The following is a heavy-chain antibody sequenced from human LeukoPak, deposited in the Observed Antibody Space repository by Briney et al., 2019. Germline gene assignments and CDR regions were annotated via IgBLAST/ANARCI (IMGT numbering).Heavy chain of an antibody. Sequence: GASVTVSFTFSGYRLTVISIDWGRQARGKGGEGMGGFDPDDGKTVYAQNLQGRVTMTEDTSTDTAYMELRSLRIEDTAVYYCATDRDIRYNEPLAVTLTSWGQGTLVTVSS. D-gene: IGHD1-1*01. CDR1: GYRLTVIS. CDR3: ATDRDIRYNEPLAVTLTS. J-gene: IGHJ5*02. V-gene: IGHV1-24*01. CDR2: FDPDDGKT.